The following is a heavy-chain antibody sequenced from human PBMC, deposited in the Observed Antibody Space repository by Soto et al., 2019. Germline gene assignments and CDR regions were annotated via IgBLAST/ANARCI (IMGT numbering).Heavy chain of an antibody. V-gene: IGHV4-31*03. CDR2: IYYSGST. CDR1: GGSISSGGYY. Sequence: PSETLSLTCTVSGGSISSGGYYWSWIRQHPGKGLEWIGYIYYSGSTYYNPSLKSRVTISVDTSKNQFSLKLSSVTAADTAVYYCARGRSWPQRDDYWGQGTLVTVS. CDR3: ARGRSWPQRDDY. J-gene: IGHJ4*02. D-gene: IGHD3-16*02.